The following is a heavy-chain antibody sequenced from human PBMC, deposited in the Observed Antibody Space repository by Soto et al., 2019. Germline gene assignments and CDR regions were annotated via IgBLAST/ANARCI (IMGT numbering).Heavy chain of an antibody. D-gene: IGHD3-10*01. CDR2: VDPHSGDS. CDR1: GYTFTAYY. J-gene: IGHJ4*02. V-gene: IGHV1-2*02. CDR3: ARDNYGPLDY. Sequence: QVHLVQSGAEVKKPGASVKASCRPFGYTFTAYYIHWVRQATGQGLEWVGWVDPHSGDSRKEQSFQGRVTMTRHTSTSTVYMELSWLRSDDTAVYYCARDNYGPLDYWGQGTLVTVSS.